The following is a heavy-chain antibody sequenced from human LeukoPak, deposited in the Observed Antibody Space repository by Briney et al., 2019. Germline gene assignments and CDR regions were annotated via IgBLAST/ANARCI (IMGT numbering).Heavy chain of an antibody. V-gene: IGHV4-30-4*01. CDR3: ARPYYYDSRIDP. D-gene: IGHD3-22*01. Sequence: SETLSLTCTVSGGSISNGDYYWSWIRQPPGEGLEWVAYMYYSGSAYYNPSLKSRATISVDTSKNQVSLKLTSVTAADTAVYFCARPYYYDSRIDPWGRGTLVTVSS. CDR2: MYYSGSA. CDR1: GGSISNGDYY. J-gene: IGHJ5*02.